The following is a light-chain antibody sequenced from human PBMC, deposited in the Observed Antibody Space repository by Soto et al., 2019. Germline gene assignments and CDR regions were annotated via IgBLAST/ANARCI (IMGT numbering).Light chain of an antibody. CDR1: QSVTNNY. CDR3: QQYASSRT. Sequence: TQSPDTLSLSPGERATLSFRASQSVTNNYLAWFQQKPGQAPRLLMYGASSRATGIPDRFSGSGSGTDFTLTITRLEPEDFAVYYCQQYASSRTFGQGTKVDIK. V-gene: IGKV3-20*01. J-gene: IGKJ1*01. CDR2: GAS.